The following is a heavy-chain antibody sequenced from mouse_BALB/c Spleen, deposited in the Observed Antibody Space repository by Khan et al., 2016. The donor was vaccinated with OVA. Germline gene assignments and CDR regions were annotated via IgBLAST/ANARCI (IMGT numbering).Heavy chain of an antibody. J-gene: IGHJ2*01. V-gene: IGHV5-17*02. D-gene: IGHD1-1*01. CDR3: ATSYFYGYCFDY. CDR1: GFTFSSSG. Sequence: EVQLVESGGGLVQPGGSRKLSCAASGFTFSSSGMHWVRQAPERGLEWVAYISGDSNTIYYADTVKGRFTLSRDNPRNTLFLQMTSLMSEDTAMYYCATSYFYGYCFDYWGPGTTLTVSS. CDR2: ISGDSNTI.